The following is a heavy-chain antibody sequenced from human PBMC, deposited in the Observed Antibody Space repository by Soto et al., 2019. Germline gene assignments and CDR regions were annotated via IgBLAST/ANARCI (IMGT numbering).Heavy chain of an antibody. CDR2: INHSGST. J-gene: IGHJ6*02. D-gene: IGHD3-16*01. CDR3: ARGAHVLSQLRSYYYYGMDV. Sequence: SETLSLTCAVYGESFSGYYWSWIRQPPGKGLEWIGEINHSGSTNYNPSLKSRVTISVDTSKNQFSLKLSSVTAADTAVYYCARGAHVLSQLRSYYYYGMDVWGQGTTVTVSS. V-gene: IGHV4-34*01. CDR1: GESFSGYY.